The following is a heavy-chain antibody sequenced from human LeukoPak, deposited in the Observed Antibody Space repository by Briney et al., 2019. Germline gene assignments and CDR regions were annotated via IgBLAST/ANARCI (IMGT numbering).Heavy chain of an antibody. V-gene: IGHV3-30*02. CDR2: IRNDGRNK. D-gene: IGHD4-17*01. Sequence: GGSRRLSGEASELTSRKYGSYWFGRAPAKGRRGVAFIRNDGRNKYYTESVKGRFTISRDNSKNTLYLQMNSLRAEDTAVYYCARDLNYGDLLDYWGQGTLVTVSS. J-gene: IGHJ4*02. CDR1: ELTSRKYG. CDR3: ARDLNYGDLLDY.